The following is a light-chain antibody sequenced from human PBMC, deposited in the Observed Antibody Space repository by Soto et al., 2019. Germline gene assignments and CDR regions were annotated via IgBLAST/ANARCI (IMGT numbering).Light chain of an antibody. CDR2: DAS. Sequence: EIVLTQSPGTLSLSPGERATLSCRASQSVSSSYLAWYQQKPGQAPRLLIYDASNRATGIPARFSGSGSGTDFTLTISRLEPEDFAVYYCQQYGSLRITFGQGTKVDIK. CDR3: QQYGSLRIT. V-gene: IGKV3-20*01. CDR1: QSVSSSY. J-gene: IGKJ1*01.